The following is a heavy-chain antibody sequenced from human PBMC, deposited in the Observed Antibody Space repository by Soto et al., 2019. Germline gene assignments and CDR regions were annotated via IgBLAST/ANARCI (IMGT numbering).Heavy chain of an antibody. V-gene: IGHV6-1*01. Sequence: PSQTLSLTCAISGDSVSSNSAAWNWIRQSPSRGLEWPGRTYYRSKWYNDYAVSVKSRITINPDTSKNQFSLQLNSVTPEDTAVYYCARDFSPMWLRGPHYYGMDVWGLGTTVTVFS. CDR3: ARDFSPMWLRGPHYYGMDV. CDR1: GDSVSSNSAA. J-gene: IGHJ6*02. D-gene: IGHD5-12*01. CDR2: TYYRSKWYN.